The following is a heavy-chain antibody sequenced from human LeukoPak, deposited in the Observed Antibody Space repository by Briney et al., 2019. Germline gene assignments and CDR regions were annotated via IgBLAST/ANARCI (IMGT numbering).Heavy chain of an antibody. V-gene: IGHV4-61*02. CDR3: ARHVLRYFDWLLLWDY. D-gene: IGHD3-9*01. CDR2: ISSSGST. J-gene: IGHJ4*02. CDR1: GDSISSGDYY. Sequence: SETLSLTCTVSGDSISSGDYYWSWIRQPAGKGLEWIGRISSSGSTNYNPSLKSRVTISVDTSKNQFSLKLSSVTAADTAVYYCARHVLRYFDWLLLWDYWGQGTLVTVSS.